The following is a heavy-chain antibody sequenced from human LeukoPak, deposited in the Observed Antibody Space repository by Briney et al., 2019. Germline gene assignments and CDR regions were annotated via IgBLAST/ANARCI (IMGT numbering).Heavy chain of an antibody. J-gene: IGHJ3*02. Sequence: SETLSLTCTVSGDTISGYYWSWVRQPPGKGLEWIGYISYSGSTNCNPSLKSRVTISVDTSKNQFSLKLSSVTAADTAVYYCARPIVGATNDAFDIWGQGTMVTVSS. CDR1: GDTISGYY. CDR3: ARPIVGATNDAFDI. V-gene: IGHV4-59*08. CDR2: ISYSGST. D-gene: IGHD1-26*01.